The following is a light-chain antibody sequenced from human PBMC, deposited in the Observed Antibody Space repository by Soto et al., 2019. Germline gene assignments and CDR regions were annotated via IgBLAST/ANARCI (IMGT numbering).Light chain of an antibody. J-gene: IGKJ5*01. V-gene: IGKV3-11*01. CDR1: QSVGSY. CDR2: DSS. CDR3: QQRSSWIT. Sequence: EIVLTQSQATLSLWPGETAILSCRASQSVGSYLRWYQQKPGQAPRLLIYDSSVRAPGLPARFSGSWSGTDFTLTISRLEPEDFALYYCQQRSSWITFGQGTRLE.